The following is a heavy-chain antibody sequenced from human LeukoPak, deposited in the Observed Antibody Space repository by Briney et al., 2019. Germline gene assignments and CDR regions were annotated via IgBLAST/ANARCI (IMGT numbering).Heavy chain of an antibody. Sequence: PSETLSLTCAVYGGSFSGYYWSWIRQPPGKGLEWIGEINHSGSTNYNPSLKSRVTISVDTSKNQFSLKLSSVTAADTAAYYCARGRYCSSTSCYITAHNWFDPWGQGTLVTVSS. CDR1: GGSFSGYY. CDR3: ARGRYCSSTSCYITAHNWFDP. D-gene: IGHD2-2*02. J-gene: IGHJ5*02. V-gene: IGHV4-34*01. CDR2: INHSGST.